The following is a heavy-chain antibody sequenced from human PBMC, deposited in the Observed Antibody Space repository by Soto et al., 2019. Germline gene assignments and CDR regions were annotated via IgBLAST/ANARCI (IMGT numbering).Heavy chain of an antibody. J-gene: IGHJ5*02. Sequence: SVKVSCKASGGTFSSYAISWVRQAPGQGLEWMGGIIPIFGTANYAQKFQGRVTITADESTSTAYMELSSLRSEDTAVYYCARRGPKPYLYSSSEFDPWRQGTLVTVSS. CDR2: IIPIFGTA. CDR3: ARRGPKPYLYSSSEFDP. V-gene: IGHV1-69*13. D-gene: IGHD6-13*01. CDR1: GGTFSSYA.